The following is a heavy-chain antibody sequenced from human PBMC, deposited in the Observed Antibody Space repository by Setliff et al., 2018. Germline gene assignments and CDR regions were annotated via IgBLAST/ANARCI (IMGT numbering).Heavy chain of an antibody. CDR2: IHDSGNPT. CDR1: GFTFSNYY. CDR3: VRDRWKVMVNKGDDAFDL. D-gene: IGHD5-18*01. J-gene: IGHJ3*01. Sequence: PGGSLRLSCAASGFTFSNYYMTWIRQAPGKGLEWISYIHDSGNPTYYADSVKGRFTVSRDNAKNSLYLQMDSLRGEDTAVYYCVRDRWKVMVNKGDDAFDLWGQGTMVTVSS. V-gene: IGHV3-11*04.